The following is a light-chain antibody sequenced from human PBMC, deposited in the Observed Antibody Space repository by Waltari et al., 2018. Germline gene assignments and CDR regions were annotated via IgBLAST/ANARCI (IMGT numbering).Light chain of an antibody. CDR3: HQYNTYST. Sequence: DIQMTQSPSTLSASVGDSVIITCRASQSNSSWLAWYQQKPGKAPELLIYQASSLKSGVPSRFSGSGSGTEFTLTISSLQPDDFATYFCHQYNTYSTFGQGTKVEIK. J-gene: IGKJ1*01. CDR1: QSNSSW. V-gene: IGKV1-5*03. CDR2: QAS.